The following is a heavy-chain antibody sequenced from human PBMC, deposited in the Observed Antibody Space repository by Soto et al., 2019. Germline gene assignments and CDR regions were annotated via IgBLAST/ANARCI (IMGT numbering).Heavy chain of an antibody. V-gene: IGHV3-33*01. CDR2: MGAGGRTE. CDR1: GFTFNNYG. CDR3: ARGIDTSNHFGWFDP. Sequence: GGSLRLSCVTSGFTFNNYGMHWVRQAPGKGLEWVAVMGAGGRTENYADSVKGRFTMSRDLFKNTLYLQMDSLRAEDTAVYYCARGIDTSNHFGWFDPWGQGTLVTVSS. D-gene: IGHD3-3*01. J-gene: IGHJ5*02.